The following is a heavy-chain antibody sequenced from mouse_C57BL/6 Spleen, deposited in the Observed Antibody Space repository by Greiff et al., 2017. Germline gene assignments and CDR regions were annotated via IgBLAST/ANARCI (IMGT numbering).Heavy chain of an antibody. CDR1: GFTFSDYG. CDR2: ISSGSSTI. D-gene: IGHD2-3*01. J-gene: IGHJ4*01. V-gene: IGHV5-17*01. Sequence: EVKLMESGGGLVKPGGSLKLSCAASGFTFSDYGMHWVRQAPEKGLEWVAYISSGSSTIYYADTVKGRFTISRDNAKNTLFLQMTSLRAEDTAMYYCARTLYDGYYYAMDYWGQGTSVTVSS. CDR3: ARTLYDGYYYAMDY.